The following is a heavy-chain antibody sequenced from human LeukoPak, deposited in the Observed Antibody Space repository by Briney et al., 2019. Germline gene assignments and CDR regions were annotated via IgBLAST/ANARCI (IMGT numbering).Heavy chain of an antibody. D-gene: IGHD2-2*01. Sequence: PSETLSLTCAVSGGSISSSNWWSWVRQPPGKGLEWIGEIYHSGSTNYNPSLKSRVTISVDTSKNQFSLKLSSVTAADTAVYYCARDDEYCSSTSCYSWFDPWGQGTLVTVSS. CDR2: IYHSGST. J-gene: IGHJ5*02. CDR3: ARDDEYCSSTSCYSWFDP. CDR1: GGSISSSNW. V-gene: IGHV4-4*02.